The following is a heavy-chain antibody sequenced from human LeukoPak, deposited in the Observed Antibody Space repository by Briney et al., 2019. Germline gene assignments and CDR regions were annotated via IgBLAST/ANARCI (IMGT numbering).Heavy chain of an antibody. V-gene: IGHV3-33*03. CDR1: GFTFCSYG. Sequence: PGRSLRLSCAAPGFTFCSYGMHWVRQAPGKGLEGGAVIWYDGSNKYYADSVKGRFTISRDKSENTVYLEMDSLRAEDTAVYYCAKEGYCSSTRSYNPPSSIHFDYWGQGTLVTVSS. D-gene: IGHD2-2*01. CDR2: IWYDGSNK. CDR3: AKEGYCSSTRSYNPPSSIHFDY. J-gene: IGHJ4*02.